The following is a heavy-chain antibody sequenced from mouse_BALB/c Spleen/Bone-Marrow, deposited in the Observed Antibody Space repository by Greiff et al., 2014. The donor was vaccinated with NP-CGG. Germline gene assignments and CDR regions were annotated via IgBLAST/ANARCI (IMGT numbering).Heavy chain of an antibody. J-gene: IGHJ4*01. D-gene: IGHD2-10*02. CDR2: IYPSDSYT. CDR1: GYTFTSYW. V-gene: IGHV1S126*01. CDR3: TRQYGNYYAMDY. Sequence: VQLQQSGAELVRPGASVKVSCKASGYTFTSYWINWVKQRPGQGLEWIGNIYPSDSYTNYNQNFKDKATLTVDKSSSTAYMQLSSPTSEDSAVYHCTRQYGNYYAMDYWGQGTSVTVSS.